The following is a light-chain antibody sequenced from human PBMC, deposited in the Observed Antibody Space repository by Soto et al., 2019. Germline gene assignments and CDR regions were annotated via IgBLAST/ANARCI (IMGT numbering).Light chain of an antibody. CDR3: GTWDGSLSPYV. V-gene: IGLV1-51*01. CDR2: DNN. Sequence: QSVLTQPPSVSAAPGQKITISCSGSRSSIGNNYVSWYQQLPGTAPRLLIYDNNKRPSGIPDRFSGSKSGTSATLGITGLQTGDEADYYCGTWDGSLSPYVFGTRTKVTVL. J-gene: IGLJ1*01. CDR1: RSSIGNNY.